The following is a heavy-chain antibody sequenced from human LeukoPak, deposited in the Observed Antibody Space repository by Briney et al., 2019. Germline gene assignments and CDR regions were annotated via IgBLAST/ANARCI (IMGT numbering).Heavy chain of an antibody. CDR3: VLPGLGSSGYYSAAEFGY. CDR2: FDPEDGET. CDR1: GYTLTELS. J-gene: IGHJ4*02. V-gene: IGHV1-24*01. Sequence: ASVKVSCKVSGYTLTELSMHWVRQAPGKGLEWMGGFDPEDGETIYAQKFQGRVTMTEDTSTDTAYMELSSLRSEDTAVYYCVLPGLGSSGYYSAAEFGYWGQGTLVTVSS. D-gene: IGHD3-22*01.